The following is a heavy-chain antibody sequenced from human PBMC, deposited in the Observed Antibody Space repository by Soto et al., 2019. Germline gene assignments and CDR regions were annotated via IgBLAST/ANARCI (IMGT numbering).Heavy chain of an antibody. Sequence: GASVKVSCKASGYTFTSYAMHWVRQAPGQRLEWMGWINAGNGNTKYSQKFQGRVTITRDTSASTAYMELSSLRSEDTAVYYCASSVHGPQTKNLWGPNWNYGGYYYYYMDVWGKGTTVTVSS. CDR3: ASSVHGPQTKNLWGPNWNYGGYYYYYMDV. CDR1: GYTFTSYA. V-gene: IGHV1-3*01. J-gene: IGHJ6*03. CDR2: INAGNGNT. D-gene: IGHD1-7*01.